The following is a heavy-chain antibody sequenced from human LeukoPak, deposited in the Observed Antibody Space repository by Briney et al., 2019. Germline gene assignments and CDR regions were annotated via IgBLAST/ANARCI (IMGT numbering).Heavy chain of an antibody. V-gene: IGHV3-7*01. CDR2: IKQDGSEK. CDR3: ARSGYSYGENFDY. CDR1: GFTFSSYW. D-gene: IGHD5-18*01. J-gene: IGHJ4*02. Sequence: PGGSLRLSCAASGFTFSSYWMSWVRQAPGEGLEWVANIKQDGSEKYYVDSVKGRFTISRDNAKNSLYLQMNSLRAEDTAVYYCARSGYSYGENFDYWGQGTLVTVSS.